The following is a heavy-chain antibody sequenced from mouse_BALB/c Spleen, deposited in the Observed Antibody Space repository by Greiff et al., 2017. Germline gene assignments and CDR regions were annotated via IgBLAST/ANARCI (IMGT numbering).Heavy chain of an antibody. J-gene: IGHJ2*01. CDR1: GYTFTSYY. CDR2: INPSNGGT. V-gene: IGHV1S81*02. CDR3: TRSPYDYDGDEYYFDY. D-gene: IGHD2-4*01. Sequence: VQLQQSGAELVKPGASVKLSCKASGYTFTSYYMYWVKQRPGQGLEWIGEINPSNGGTNFNEKFKSKAILTVDKSSSTAYMQLSSLTSEDSAVYYCTRSPYDYDGDEYYFDYWGQGTTLTVSS.